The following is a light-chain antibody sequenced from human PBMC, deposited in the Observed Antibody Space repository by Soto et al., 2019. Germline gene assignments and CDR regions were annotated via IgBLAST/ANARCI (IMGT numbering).Light chain of an antibody. V-gene: IGKV1-39*01. CDR2: AAS. CDR3: QQSYTVPIT. CDR1: QHINSY. J-gene: IGKJ5*01. Sequence: DIQMTQSPASLSASVGDRVTIACRASQHINSYLNWYQQKPGTAPKLLIYAASTLQSGVPSRFSGAGSGEDFTLTINSLQPEDFATYYCQQSYTVPITFGQGTRLES.